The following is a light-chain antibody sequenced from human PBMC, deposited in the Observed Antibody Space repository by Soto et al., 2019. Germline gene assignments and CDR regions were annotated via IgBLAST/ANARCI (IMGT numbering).Light chain of an antibody. J-gene: IGLJ1*01. CDR1: SSDVGGYNY. CDR2: EVS. V-gene: IGLV2-14*01. Sequence: QSALTQPASVSGSPGQSITISCTGTSSDVGGYNYVSWCQQHPGKAPKLMIYEVSNRPSGVSNRFSGSKSGNTASLTISGLQAEDEADYYCSSYTSSSTLGVFGTGTKVTVL. CDR3: SSYTSSSTLGV.